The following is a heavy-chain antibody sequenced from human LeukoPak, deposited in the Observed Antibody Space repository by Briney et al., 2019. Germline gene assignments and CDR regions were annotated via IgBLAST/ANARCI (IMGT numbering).Heavy chain of an antibody. Sequence: GGSLRLSCAASGFNFDDYTMHWVRQPPGKGLEWVSLINWDGGSTFYADSVKGRFSISRDASKNSLYLQMHSLRTDDTALYYCAKDLGKVIAAAGTSGFDTWGRGTLVTVSS. D-gene: IGHD6-13*01. CDR3: AKDLGKVIAAAGTSGFDT. V-gene: IGHV3-43*01. J-gene: IGHJ4*01. CDR2: INWDGGST. CDR1: GFNFDDYT.